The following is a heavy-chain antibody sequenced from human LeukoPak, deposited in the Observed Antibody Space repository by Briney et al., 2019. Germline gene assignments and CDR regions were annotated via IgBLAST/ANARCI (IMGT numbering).Heavy chain of an antibody. V-gene: IGHV3-48*01. J-gene: IGHJ5*02. CDR3: ALDFYGSGSYLRFDP. CDR2: INSGSRTI. CDR1: GFTFSSYS. Sequence: GGSLRLSCAASGFTFSSYSMNWVRQAPGKGLEWVSYINSGSRTIYYAESVKGRFTISRDNAKSSLYLQMNSLRAEDTAVYYCALDFYGSGSYLRFDPWGQGTLVTVSS. D-gene: IGHD3-10*01.